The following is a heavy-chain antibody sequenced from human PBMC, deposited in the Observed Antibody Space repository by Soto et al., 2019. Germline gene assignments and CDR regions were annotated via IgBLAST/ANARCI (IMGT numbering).Heavy chain of an antibody. J-gene: IGHJ4*02. CDR2: ISGSSDHT. CDR3: AKATYSSGWRYYFDF. D-gene: IGHD6-19*01. CDR1: GFTFRSHG. V-gene: IGHV3-23*01. Sequence: SGGSKRLSCAASGFTFRSHGMFWVRQAPGKGLEWVSAISGSSDHTFYADSVKGRFTISRDNSKSTLYLQVNSLRAEDTAVYYCAKATYSSGWRYYFDFWGQGTQVTVSS.